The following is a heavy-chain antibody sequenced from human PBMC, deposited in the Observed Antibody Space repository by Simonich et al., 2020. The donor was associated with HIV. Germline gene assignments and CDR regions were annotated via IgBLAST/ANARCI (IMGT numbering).Heavy chain of an antibody. CDR2: IHHSGSP. J-gene: IGHJ4*02. Sequence: QVQLQQWGAGLLKASETLSLTCAVYGGSFNDYSWSWIRQPLGKGLEWIGEIHHSGSPNYNSSVKSRVTISVDTSKKQFSVKLNSVTAADTAVYYCARGRYYYGSGSYRYYFDSWGQGTLVTVSS. D-gene: IGHD3-10*01. CDR3: ARGRYYYGSGSYRYYFDS. CDR1: GGSFNDYS. V-gene: IGHV4-34*01.